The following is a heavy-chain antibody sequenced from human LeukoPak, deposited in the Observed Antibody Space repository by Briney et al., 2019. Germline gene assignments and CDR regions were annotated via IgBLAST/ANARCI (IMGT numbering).Heavy chain of an antibody. Sequence: PSETLSLTCTVSGGSISSSSYYWGWIRQPPGKGLEWIGSIYYSGSTYYNPSLKSRVTISVDTSKNQFSLKLSSVTAADTAVYYCARDIMAVAGTGYPYNWFDPWGQGTLVTVSS. V-gene: IGHV4-39*07. CDR1: GGSISSSSYY. D-gene: IGHD6-19*01. J-gene: IGHJ5*02. CDR3: ARDIMAVAGTGYPYNWFDP. CDR2: IYYSGST.